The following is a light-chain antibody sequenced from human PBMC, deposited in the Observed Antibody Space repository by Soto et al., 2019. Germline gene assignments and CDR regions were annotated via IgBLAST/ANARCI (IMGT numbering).Light chain of an antibody. Sequence: DIQMTQSPSSLSASVGDRVTITCRASQSISSYLNWYQHKPGKAPKLLIYAVFSLQSGVPSRFSGSGSGTDFTLTISSLQSEDFAVYYCQHYNNWPPITFGQGTRLEIK. CDR2: AVF. V-gene: IGKV1-39*01. CDR3: QHYNNWPPIT. J-gene: IGKJ5*01. CDR1: QSISSY.